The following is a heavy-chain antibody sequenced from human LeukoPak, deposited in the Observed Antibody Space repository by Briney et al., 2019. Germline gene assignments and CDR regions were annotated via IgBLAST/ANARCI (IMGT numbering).Heavy chain of an antibody. Sequence: SETLSLTCTVSGGSIGSYYWNWIRQPAGKELEWIGRIYASGSTNYNPSLKSRVTMSVDTSKNQFSLRLTYVTAADTAVYYCARGNADFHFDYWSQGTLVTVSS. J-gene: IGHJ4*02. CDR1: GGSIGSYY. CDR3: ARGNADFHFDY. CDR2: IYASGST. D-gene: IGHD4-17*01. V-gene: IGHV4-4*07.